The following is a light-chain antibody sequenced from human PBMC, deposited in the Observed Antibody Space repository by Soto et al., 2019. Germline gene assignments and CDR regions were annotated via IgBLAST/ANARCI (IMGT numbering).Light chain of an antibody. CDR3: NSYTTLSNRV. CDR1: SSDVGAYNY. V-gene: IGLV2-14*01. CDR2: EVT. J-gene: IGLJ1*01. Sequence: QSALTQPASVSGSPGQSITISCTGTSSDVGAYNYVSWYQQHPGKAPKLLIYEVTNRPSGVSNRFPGSKSGNTASLTISGLQAEDEADYYCNSYTTLSNRVFGTGTKLTVL.